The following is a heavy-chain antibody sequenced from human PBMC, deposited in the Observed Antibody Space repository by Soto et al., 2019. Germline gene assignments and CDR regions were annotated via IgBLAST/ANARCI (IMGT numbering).Heavy chain of an antibody. V-gene: IGHV5-51*01. CDR2: IYAGDSDT. CDR1: VYSFTNYW. J-gene: IGHJ6*02. D-gene: IGHD1-1*01. CDR3: ARPTRPFYYHYGMDV. Sequence: GESLKISCKDSVYSFTNYWIGWVRQMPGKGLEWVGIIYAGDSDTRYSPSFQGQVTISVDKSISTAYLQWSSLKASDTAMYYCARPTRPFYYHYGMDVWGQGTTVTVSS.